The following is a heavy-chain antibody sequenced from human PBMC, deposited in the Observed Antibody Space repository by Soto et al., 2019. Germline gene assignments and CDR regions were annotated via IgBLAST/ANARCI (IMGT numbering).Heavy chain of an antibody. Sequence: PSETLSLTCTVSVGSINSYYWSWIRQPPGKGLEWIGYIYYSGSTNYNPSLKSRVTISVDTSKNQFSLKLSSVTAADTAVYYCARGLGDFWSGYVWSFDYWGQGTLVTVSS. CDR1: VGSINSYY. V-gene: IGHV4-59*01. D-gene: IGHD3-3*01. CDR2: IYYSGST. CDR3: ARGLGDFWSGYVWSFDY. J-gene: IGHJ4*02.